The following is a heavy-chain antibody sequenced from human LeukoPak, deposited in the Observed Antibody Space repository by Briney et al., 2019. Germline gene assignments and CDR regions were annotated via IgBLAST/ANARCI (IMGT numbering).Heavy chain of an antibody. CDR3: ARVGHSYGYSDHLYFDY. Sequence: GGSLRLSCAASGFTFSSYAMHWVRQAPGKGLEWVAVISYDGSNKYYADSVKGRFTISRDNSKNTLYLQMNSLRAEDTAVYYCARVGHSYGYSDHLYFDYWGQGTLVTVSS. J-gene: IGHJ4*02. CDR1: GFTFSSYA. V-gene: IGHV3-30*04. CDR2: ISYDGSNK. D-gene: IGHD5-18*01.